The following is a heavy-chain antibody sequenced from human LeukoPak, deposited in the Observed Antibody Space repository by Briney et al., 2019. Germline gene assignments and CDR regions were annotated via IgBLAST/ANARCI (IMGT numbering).Heavy chain of an antibody. V-gene: IGHV1-8*01. J-gene: IGHJ6*03. Sequence: ASVKVSCKASGYTFTSYDINWVRQATGRGLEWMGWMNPNSGNTGYAQKFQGRVTMTKNTSISTAYMELSSLRSEDTAVYYCARRVGNIAYYYYMDVWGKGTTVTVSS. CDR1: GYTFTSYD. CDR3: ARRVGNIAYYYYMDV. CDR2: MNPNSGNT.